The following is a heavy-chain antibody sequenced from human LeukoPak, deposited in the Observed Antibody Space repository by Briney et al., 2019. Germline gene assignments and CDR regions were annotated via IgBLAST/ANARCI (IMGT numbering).Heavy chain of an antibody. CDR1: GGSISGYY. J-gene: IGHJ4*02. CDR3: AKHRFESGGYHSTD. D-gene: IGHD3-22*01. CDR2: ISGGSGST. V-gene: IGHV3-23*01. Sequence: ETLSLTCTVSGGSISGYYWSWVRQAPGKGLAWVSTISGGSGSTYCADSVKGRFTISRDNSKSTLYLQMNSLRDEDTAVYYCAKHRFESGGYHSTDWGQGTLVTVSS.